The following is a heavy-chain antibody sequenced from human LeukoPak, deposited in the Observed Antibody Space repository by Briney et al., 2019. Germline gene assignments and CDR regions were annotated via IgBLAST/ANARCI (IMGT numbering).Heavy chain of an antibody. CDR2: INAGNGNT. CDR1: GYTFTSYA. CDR3: ARSQGEYQLPYFDY. Sequence: ASVKVSCKAPGYTFTSYAMHWVRQAPGQRLEWMGWINAGNGNTKYSQKFQGRVTITRDTSASTAYMELSSLRSEDTAVYYCARSQGEYQLPYFDYWGQGTLVTVSS. J-gene: IGHJ4*02. D-gene: IGHD2-2*01. V-gene: IGHV1-3*01.